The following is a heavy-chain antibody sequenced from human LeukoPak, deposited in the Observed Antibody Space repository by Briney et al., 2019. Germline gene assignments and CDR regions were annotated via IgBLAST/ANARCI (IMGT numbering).Heavy chain of an antibody. CDR3: ARDINWGQVDY. V-gene: IGHV3-74*01. D-gene: IGHD7-27*01. J-gene: IGHJ4*02. CDR2: INGDGSAT. CDR1: GFTFSGHW. Sequence: GGSLRLSCAASGFTFSGHWMYWLRQAPGKGLAWVSRINGDGSATNYAGSMKGRYTISRDNAKNILYLQMNSLREDDTAVYYCARDINWGQVDYWGQGTLVTVSS.